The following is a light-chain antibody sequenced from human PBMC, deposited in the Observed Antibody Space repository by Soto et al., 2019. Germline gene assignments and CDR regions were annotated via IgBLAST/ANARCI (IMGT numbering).Light chain of an antibody. V-gene: IGKV1-5*01. Sequence: DIQMTQSPSTLSASVGDRVTITCRASQSISSWLAWYQQKPGKAPKLLIYDASSLESGVPSRFSGSGSGTEFTLTISSLRPDDFATYYCQQYNSYLTFGGGTKVDIK. CDR3: QQYNSYLT. CDR1: QSISSW. CDR2: DAS. J-gene: IGKJ4*01.